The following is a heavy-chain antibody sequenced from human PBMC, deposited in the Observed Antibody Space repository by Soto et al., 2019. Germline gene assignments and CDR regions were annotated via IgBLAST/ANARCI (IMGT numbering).Heavy chain of an antibody. CDR1: GGSISSGGYY. D-gene: IGHD2-15*01. J-gene: IGHJ6*02. CDR3: ARVDCSGGSCYSRTGMDV. Sequence: SETLSLTCTVSGGSISSGGYYWSWIRQHPGKGLEWIGYIYYSGSTYYNPSLKSRVTISVDTSKNQFSLKLSSVTAADTAVYYCARVDCSGGSCYSRTGMDVWGQGTTVTVSS. CDR2: IYYSGST. V-gene: IGHV4-31*03.